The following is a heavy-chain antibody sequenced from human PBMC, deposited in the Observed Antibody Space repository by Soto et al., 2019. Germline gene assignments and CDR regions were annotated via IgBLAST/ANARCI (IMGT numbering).Heavy chain of an antibody. Sequence: EVQLVESGGGLVQPGGSLRLSCAASGFTFSVYWMHWVRQAPGKGLVWVSRIDSDGSTTSYADSVKGRFTISRDNAKSTIYLQMNSLRVEDTAVYYCARPGYSNYGAGVDVWGQGTTVTVSS. J-gene: IGHJ6*02. CDR2: IDSDGSTT. V-gene: IGHV3-74*01. CDR1: GFTFSVYW. CDR3: ARPGYSNYGAGVDV. D-gene: IGHD4-4*01.